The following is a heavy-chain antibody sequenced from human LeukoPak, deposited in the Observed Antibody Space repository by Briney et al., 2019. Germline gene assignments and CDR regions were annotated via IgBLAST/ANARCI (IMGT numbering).Heavy chain of an antibody. CDR1: GFTFSSYS. CDR3: ASTNYDFWSGYEGYYFDH. V-gene: IGHV3-21*01. Sequence: PGGSLRLSCAASGFTFSSYSMNWVRQAPGKGLEWVSSISSSSSYIYYADSVKGRFTISRDNAKNSLYPQMNSLRAEDTAVYYCASTNYDFWSGYEGYYFDHWGQGTLVTVSS. J-gene: IGHJ4*02. CDR2: ISSSSSYI. D-gene: IGHD3-3*01.